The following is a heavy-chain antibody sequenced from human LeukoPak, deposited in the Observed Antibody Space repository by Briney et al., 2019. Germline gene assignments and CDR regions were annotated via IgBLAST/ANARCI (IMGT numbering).Heavy chain of an antibody. CDR2: IYSGGST. D-gene: IGHD3-22*01. V-gene: IGHV3-66*01. CDR3: ARNGYDSSGYYDY. J-gene: IGHJ4*02. CDR1: GFTFSSYS. Sequence: GGSLRLSCAASGFTFSSYSMNWVRQAPGKGLEWVSVIYSGGSTYYADSVKGRFSISRDNSKNTLYLQMNSLRAEDTAVYYCARNGYDSSGYYDYWGQGTLVTVSS.